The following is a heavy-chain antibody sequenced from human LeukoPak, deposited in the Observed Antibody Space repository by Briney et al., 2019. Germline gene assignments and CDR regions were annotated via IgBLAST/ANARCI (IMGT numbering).Heavy chain of an antibody. J-gene: IGHJ3*02. CDR3: ARLGRSLGVVVVAATDAFDI. V-gene: IGHV4-59*08. CDR1: GGPISSYY. D-gene: IGHD2-15*01. Sequence: SETLSLTCTVSGGPISSYYWNWIRQPPGRGLEWIGYIYYTGSTNYNPSLKSRVTISVDTSKNQFSLRLSSVTAADTAVYYCARLGRSLGVVVVAATDAFDIWGQGTMVTVSS. CDR2: IYYTGST.